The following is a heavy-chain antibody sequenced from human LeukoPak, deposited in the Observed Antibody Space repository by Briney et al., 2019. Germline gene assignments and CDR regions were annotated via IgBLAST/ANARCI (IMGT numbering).Heavy chain of an antibody. CDR2: INHSGST. CDR3: ARKGVPRLYYYYYGMDV. Sequence: SETLSLTCAVYGGSFSGYYWSWIRQPPGKGLEWIGEINHSGSTNYNPSLKSRVTISVDTSKNQFSLKLSSVTAADTAVYYCARKGVPRLYYYYYGMDVWGQGTTVTVSS. CDR1: GGSFSGYY. J-gene: IGHJ6*02. V-gene: IGHV4-34*01. D-gene: IGHD3-16*01.